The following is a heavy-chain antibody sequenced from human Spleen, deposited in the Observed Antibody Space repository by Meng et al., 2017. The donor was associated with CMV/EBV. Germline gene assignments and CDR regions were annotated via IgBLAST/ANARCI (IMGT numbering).Heavy chain of an antibody. J-gene: IGHJ4*02. D-gene: IGHD5-12*01. CDR2: FSFDGKTQ. CDR1: GFAFSTYA. Sequence: GGSLRLSCAASGFAFSTYAMSWVRQAPGQGLEWVAGFSFDGKTQYYAESVKGRFTISRDNSRNTLSLQMNSLRPEDTAVYYCARGLIDRSIGYDWILGHWGQGALVTVSS. CDR3: ARGLIDRSIGYDWILGH. V-gene: IGHV3-30*14.